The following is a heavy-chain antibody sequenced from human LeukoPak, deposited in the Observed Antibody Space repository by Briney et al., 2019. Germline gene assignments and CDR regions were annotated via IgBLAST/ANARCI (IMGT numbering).Heavy chain of an antibody. CDR2: IFFSGTT. D-gene: IGHD3-22*01. CDR3: ARGDDSSGYY. Sequence: SETLSLTCTVSSVSLTNYYWSWIRQPPGKGLEWIGYIFFSGTTNYNPSLKSRVTISVDTSKNQFSLKLSSVTAADTAVYYCARGDDSSGYYWGQGTLVTVSS. V-gene: IGHV4-59*12. J-gene: IGHJ4*02. CDR1: SVSLTNYY.